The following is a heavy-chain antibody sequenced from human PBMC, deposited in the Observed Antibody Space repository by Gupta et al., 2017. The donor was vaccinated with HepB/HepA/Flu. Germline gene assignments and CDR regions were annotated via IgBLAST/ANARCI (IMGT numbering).Heavy chain of an antibody. CDR1: GYTFTGYY. CDR3: ARSGLTPYYYYYMDV. V-gene: IGHV1-2*02. CDR2: INPNRGGT. Sequence: QVQLVQSGAEVKKPGASVKVSCKASGYTFTGYYMHWVRQAPGQGLEWMGWINPNRGGTNYAQKFQGRVTMTRDTSISTAYMELSRLRSDDTAVYYCARSGLTPYYYYYMDVWGKGTTVTVS. J-gene: IGHJ6*03.